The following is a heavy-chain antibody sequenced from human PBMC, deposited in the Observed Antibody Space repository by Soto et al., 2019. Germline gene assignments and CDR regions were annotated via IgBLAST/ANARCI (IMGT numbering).Heavy chain of an antibody. CDR1: GYTFTSYG. V-gene: IGHV1-18*01. Sequence: QVQLVQSGAEVKKPGASVKVSCKASGYTFTSYGISWVRQAPGQGLEWMGWISDYNGKTNYAQKLQGRVTMTTDTSTSTAYTELRSLRSDDTAVYYCARGDIVVVPAAMPLEPWGQGTLVTVSS. CDR2: ISDYNGKT. CDR3: ARGDIVVVPAAMPLEP. J-gene: IGHJ5*02. D-gene: IGHD2-2*01.